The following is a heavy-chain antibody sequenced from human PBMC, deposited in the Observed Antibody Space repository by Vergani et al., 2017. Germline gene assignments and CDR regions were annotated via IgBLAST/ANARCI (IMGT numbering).Heavy chain of an antibody. CDR3: AGSPSTRYRGYFDL. D-gene: IGHD3-16*02. V-gene: IGHV4-31*03. J-gene: IGHJ2*01. CDR2: IYYSGRT. CDR1: GDSISSGGYS. Sequence: QVQLQESGPGLVKSSETLSLTCSVSGDSISSGGYSWSWIRQHPGKGLEWIWYIYYSGRTYYNPSLKSRFTISVDTSKNQFSLKLSSVTAGDTAVYSGAGSPSTRYRGYFDLWGRGTLVTVSS.